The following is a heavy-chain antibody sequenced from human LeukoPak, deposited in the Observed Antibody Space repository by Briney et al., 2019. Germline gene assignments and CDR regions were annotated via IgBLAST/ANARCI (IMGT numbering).Heavy chain of an antibody. V-gene: IGHV4-59*01. J-gene: IGHJ3*02. CDR2: IYYSGST. CDR1: GGSISSYY. Sequence: PSETLSLTCTVSGGSISSYYWSWIRQPPGKGLEWIGYIYYSGSTNYNPSLKSRVTISVDTSKNQFSLKLSSVTAADTAVYYCARDSLVGATPDAFDIWGQGTMVTVSS. D-gene: IGHD1-26*01. CDR3: ARDSLVGATPDAFDI.